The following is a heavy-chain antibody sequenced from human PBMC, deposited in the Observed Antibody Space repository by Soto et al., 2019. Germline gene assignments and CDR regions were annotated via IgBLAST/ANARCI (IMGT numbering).Heavy chain of an antibody. CDR1: GGTFSNYA. J-gene: IGHJ4*02. CDR3: ARGWSYDILSAYSY. Sequence: QVQLVQSGAEVKKPGSSVKVSCKASGGTFSNYAISWVRQAPGQGLEWMGVITPIFGAANYAQKFQGRVTITADESTNTAYMELSSLRSEDTALYYCARGWSYDILSAYSYWGQGTLVTVSS. CDR2: ITPIFGAA. V-gene: IGHV1-69*01. D-gene: IGHD3-9*01.